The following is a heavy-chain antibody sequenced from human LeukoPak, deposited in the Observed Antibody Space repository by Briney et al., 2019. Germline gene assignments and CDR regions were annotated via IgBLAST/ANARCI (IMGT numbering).Heavy chain of an antibody. CDR1: GFIFSNYA. Sequence: GASLRLSCAASGFIFSNYAMNWVRQAPGKGLEWVSFIYSGGGTKYADSVRGRFTISRDNSRNTLYLQMSSLRSEDTAVYYCAKDRRPDGVYVLDYWGQGTLVTVSS. CDR3: AKDRRPDGVYVLDY. D-gene: IGHD5/OR15-5a*01. J-gene: IGHJ4*02. V-gene: IGHV3-23*01. CDR2: FIYSGGGT.